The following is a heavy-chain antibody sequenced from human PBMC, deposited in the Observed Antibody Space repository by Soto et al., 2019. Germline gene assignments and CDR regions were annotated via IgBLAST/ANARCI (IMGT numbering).Heavy chain of an antibody. Sequence: QVQLVESGGGLVKPGGSLRLSCAASGFTFSDYYMTWIRQAPGKGLEWVSSISSIGHTTYADSVKGRFTISRDNATKSLHLQMNSLRVEDTAVYFCARVDHRSLYGVDVWGQGTTVSVSS. CDR2: ISSIGHT. CDR1: GFTFSDYY. V-gene: IGHV3-11*06. CDR3: ARVDHRSLYGVDV. D-gene: IGHD2-2*03. J-gene: IGHJ6*02.